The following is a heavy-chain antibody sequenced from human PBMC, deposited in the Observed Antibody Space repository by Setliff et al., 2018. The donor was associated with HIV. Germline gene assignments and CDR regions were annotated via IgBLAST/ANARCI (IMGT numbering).Heavy chain of an antibody. J-gene: IGHJ6*03. CDR2: IYSGGTT. D-gene: IGHD4-17*01. CDR3: ARAPLGDYLRYYYYYMDV. Sequence: LRLSCAASGFTVSSNYLNWVRQAPGKGLEWVSVIYSGGTTYYADSVKGRFTISRDNSKNTLYLQMNSLRAEDTAVYYCARAPLGDYLRYYYYYMDVWGKGTTVTVSS. CDR1: GFTVSSNY. V-gene: IGHV3-53*01.